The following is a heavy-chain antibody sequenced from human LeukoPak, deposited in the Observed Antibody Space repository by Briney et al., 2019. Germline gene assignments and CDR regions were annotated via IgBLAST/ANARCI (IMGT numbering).Heavy chain of an antibody. CDR1: GGSISSYY. V-gene: IGHV4-59*01. CDR3: ARYLFPNDAFDI. Sequence: PSETLSLTCTVSGGSISSYYWSWTRQPPGKGLEWIGYIYYSGSTNYNPSLKSRVTISVDTSKNQFSLKLSSVTAADTAVYYCARYLFPNDAFDIWGQGTMVTVSS. D-gene: IGHD3-10*02. J-gene: IGHJ3*02. CDR2: IYYSGST.